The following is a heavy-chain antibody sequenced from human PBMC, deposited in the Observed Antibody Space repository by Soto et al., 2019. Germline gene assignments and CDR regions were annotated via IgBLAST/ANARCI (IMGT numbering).Heavy chain of an antibody. CDR3: ARGVTMVRGVWNWFDP. V-gene: IGHV1-69*13. J-gene: IGHJ5*02. CDR1: GVTFSSYA. Sequence: SLKVSCKASGVTFSSYAISWVRQAPGQGLEWMGGIIPIFGTANYAQKFQGRVTITADESTSTAYMELSSLRSEDTAVYYCARGVTMVRGVWNWFDPWGQGTLVTVSS. D-gene: IGHD3-10*01. CDR2: IIPIFGTA.